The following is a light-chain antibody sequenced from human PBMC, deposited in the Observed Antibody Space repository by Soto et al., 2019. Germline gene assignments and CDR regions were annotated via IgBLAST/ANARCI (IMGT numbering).Light chain of an antibody. CDR2: DAS. CDR1: QSVSSY. J-gene: IGKJ2*01. Sequence: EIVLTQSPATLSLSPGERATLSCRASQSVSSYLAWYQQKPGQAPRLLIYDASNRATGIPARFSGSGSGTDFNLTTSSLEPEDFAVYYCQQRSNWPMYTFGQGTKLEIK. V-gene: IGKV3-11*01. CDR3: QQRSNWPMYT.